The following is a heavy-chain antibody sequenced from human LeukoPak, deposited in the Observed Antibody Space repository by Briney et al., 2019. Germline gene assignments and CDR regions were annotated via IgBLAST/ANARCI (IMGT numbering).Heavy chain of an antibody. CDR2: ISNSSSYI. V-gene: IGHV3-21*01. D-gene: IGHD2-2*01. J-gene: IGHJ5*02. Sequence: GGSLRLSCAASGFTFSTYSMNWVRQAAGKGLEWVSSISNSSSYIYYADSVKGRFTISRDNAKNSLYLQMNSLRAEDTAVYYCARGTRVCSATSCYPFDPWGQGTLVTVSS. CDR1: GFTFSTYS. CDR3: ARGTRVCSATSCYPFDP.